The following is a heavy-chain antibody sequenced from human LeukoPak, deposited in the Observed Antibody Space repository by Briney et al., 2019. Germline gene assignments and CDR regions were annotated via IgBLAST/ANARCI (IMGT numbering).Heavy chain of an antibody. D-gene: IGHD3-22*01. CDR1: GFTFSSYP. J-gene: IGHJ4*02. CDR2: ISYDGSEK. CDR3: AREGSSGYYPY. V-gene: IGHV3-30-3*01. Sequence: GGALRLSCAASGFTFSSYPMHGVRQAPGKGLEWVAVISYDGSEKHYADPVKGRFTISRDNSKNTLYLQMNSLRAADTAVYYCAREGSSGYYPYWGQGILVTVSS.